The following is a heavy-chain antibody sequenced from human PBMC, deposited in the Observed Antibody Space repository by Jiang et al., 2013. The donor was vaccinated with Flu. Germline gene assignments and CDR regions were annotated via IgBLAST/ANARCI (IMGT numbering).Heavy chain of an antibody. J-gene: IGHJ4*02. V-gene: IGHV3-21*01. D-gene: IGHD1-26*01. CDR3: GRDRVWGAGSSRDFDH. Sequence: VQLVESGGGLVKPGGSLRLSCAASGFSFSAYSMNWVRQAPGKGLEWVASISISSTYIYYADSLRGRFTISRDNAKNSLYLQMNSLRAEDTAVYYCGRDRVWGAGSSRDFDHWARERWSPSPQ. CDR2: ISISSTYI. CDR1: GFSFSAYS.